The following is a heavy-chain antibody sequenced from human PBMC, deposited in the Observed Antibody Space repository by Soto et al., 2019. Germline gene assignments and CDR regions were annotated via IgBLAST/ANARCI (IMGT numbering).Heavy chain of an antibody. V-gene: IGHV1-2*04. CDR1: FYIFTGCY. Sequence: GSVKVSFQASFYIFTGCYMHWVRQAPGQGLEWMGWINPNSGGTNYAQKFQGWVTMTRDTSISTAYMELSRLRSDDTAVYYCASSGGNPNYGMDVWGQGTTVTVSS. CDR3: ASSGGNPNYGMDV. CDR2: INPNSGGT. D-gene: IGHD6-19*01. J-gene: IGHJ6*02.